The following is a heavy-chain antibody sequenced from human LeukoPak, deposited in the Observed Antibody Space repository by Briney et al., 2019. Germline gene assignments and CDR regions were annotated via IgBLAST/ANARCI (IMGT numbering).Heavy chain of an antibody. D-gene: IGHD3-10*01. CDR1: GYTFTSYG. J-gene: IGHJ4*02. CDR3: ARDRELLWFGELSFQYDY. V-gene: IGHV1-2*02. CDR2: INPNSGGT. Sequence: ASVKVSCKASGYTFTSYGISWVRQAPGQGLEWMGWINPNSGGTNYAQKFQGRVTMTRDTSISTAYMELSRLRSDDTAVYYCARDRELLWFGELSFQYDYWGQGTLVTVSS.